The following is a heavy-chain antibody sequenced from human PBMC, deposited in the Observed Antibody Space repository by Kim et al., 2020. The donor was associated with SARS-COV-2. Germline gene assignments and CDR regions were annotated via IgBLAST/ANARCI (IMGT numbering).Heavy chain of an antibody. D-gene: IGHD1-26*01. Sequence: YADSRKGRSTIPRDTAKTPLYLQMNSLRTEDTAVYYCARDGSGSYKPFDYWGQGTLVTVSS. V-gene: IGHV3-21*01. J-gene: IGHJ4*02. CDR3: ARDGSGSYKPFDY.